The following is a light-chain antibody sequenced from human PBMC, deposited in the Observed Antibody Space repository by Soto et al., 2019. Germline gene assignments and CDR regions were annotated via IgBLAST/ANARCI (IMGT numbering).Light chain of an antibody. J-gene: IGLJ1*01. CDR3: SSYTSSSTPYV. CDR2: DVS. CDR1: SSDVGGYNY. Sequence: QSVLTQPASVYGSPGQSITIYCTGTSSDVGGYNYVSWYQQHPGKAPKLMIYDVSNRPSGVSNRFSGSKSGNTASLTISGLQAEDEADYYCSSYTSSSTPYVFGTGTKVTVL. V-gene: IGLV2-14*01.